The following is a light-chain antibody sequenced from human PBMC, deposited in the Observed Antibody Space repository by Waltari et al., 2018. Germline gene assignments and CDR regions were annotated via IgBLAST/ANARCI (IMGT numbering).Light chain of an antibody. J-gene: IGKJ1*01. V-gene: IGKV3-20*01. CDR2: GAS. Sequence: EIVLTQYPGILSLSPGERATLSCRASQSVSSSYLAWYQQKPGQAPRLLIYGASSRATGIPDRFSGSGSGTDFTLTISRLEHEDFAVYYCQQDGISPKGGTSGQGTKVEIK. CDR1: QSVSSSY. CDR3: QQDGISPKGGT.